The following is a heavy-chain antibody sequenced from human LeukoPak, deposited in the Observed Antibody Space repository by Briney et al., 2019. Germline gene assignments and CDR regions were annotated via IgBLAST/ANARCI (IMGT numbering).Heavy chain of an antibody. Sequence: SETLSLTCAVYGGSFSGYYWSWIRQPPGKGLEWIGEINHSGSTNYNPSLKSRVTISVDTSKNQFSLKLSSVTAADTAVYYCARPGTTVTPYFDYWGQGTLVTVSS. CDR2: INHSGST. D-gene: IGHD4-11*01. J-gene: IGHJ4*02. V-gene: IGHV4-34*01. CDR1: GGSFSGYY. CDR3: ARPGTTVTPYFDY.